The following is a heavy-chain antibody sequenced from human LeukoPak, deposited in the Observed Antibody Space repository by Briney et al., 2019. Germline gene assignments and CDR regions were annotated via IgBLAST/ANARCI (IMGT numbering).Heavy chain of an antibody. D-gene: IGHD3-16*01. Sequence: GGSLRLSCAASGFTFSSYSMNWVRQAPGKGLEWVSSISSSSSYIYYADSVKGRFTISRDNAKNSLYLQMNSLRAEDTAVYYCARDYPPSFGYYYYGMDVWGQGTTVTVSS. CDR3: ARDYPPSFGYYYYGMDV. V-gene: IGHV3-21*01. J-gene: IGHJ6*02. CDR2: ISSSSSYI. CDR1: GFTFSSYS.